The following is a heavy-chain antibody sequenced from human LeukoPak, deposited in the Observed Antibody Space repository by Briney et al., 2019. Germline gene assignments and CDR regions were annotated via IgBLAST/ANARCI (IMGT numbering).Heavy chain of an antibody. V-gene: IGHV3-43*01. J-gene: IGHJ4*02. CDR2: ITWDGGVT. D-gene: IGHD3-10*01. CDR1: GFTFDDYP. CDR3: ARKDSGRYINPFDN. Sequence: GGSLRLSCAASGFTFDDYPMHWVRQGPGKGLEWVSLITWDGGVTYYADSVKGRFTISRDNAKNTLYLQMNSLRAEDTAVYYCARKDSGRYINPFDNWGQGTLVTVSS.